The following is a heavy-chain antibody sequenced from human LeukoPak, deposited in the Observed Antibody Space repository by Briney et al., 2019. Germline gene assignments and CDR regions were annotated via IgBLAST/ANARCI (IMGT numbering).Heavy chain of an antibody. Sequence: GASVKVSCKASGYTFTSYDINWVRQAPGQGLEWMGWMSPNSGNTGYAQKFQGRVTMTRNTSISTAYMELSSLRSEDTAVYYCARAVAGPHGNFDYWGQGTLVTVSS. D-gene: IGHD6-19*01. CDR2: MSPNSGNT. V-gene: IGHV1-8*01. CDR3: ARAVAGPHGNFDY. CDR1: GYTFTSYD. J-gene: IGHJ4*02.